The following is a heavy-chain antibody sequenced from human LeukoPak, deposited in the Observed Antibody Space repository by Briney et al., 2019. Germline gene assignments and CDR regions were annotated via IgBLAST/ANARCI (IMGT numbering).Heavy chain of an antibody. CDR3: ARGLYYSDF. V-gene: IGHV3-23*01. CDR2: ISGSGGST. D-gene: IGHD3-10*01. J-gene: IGHJ4*02. Sequence: PGGSLRLSCAASGFTFSSYAMSWVRQAPGKGLEWVSAISGSGGSTYYADSVKGRFTISRDNSKNTLYLQMKSLRAEDRAVYYCARGLYYSDFWGQGTLVTVSS. CDR1: GFTFSSYA.